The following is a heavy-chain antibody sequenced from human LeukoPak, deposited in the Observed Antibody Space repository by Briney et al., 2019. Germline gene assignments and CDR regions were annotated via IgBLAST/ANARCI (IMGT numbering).Heavy chain of an antibody. CDR3: ARDDDSRYYYYYMDV. J-gene: IGHJ6*03. CDR1: GFTFSSYW. Sequence: PGGSLRLSCAASGFTFSSYWMHWVRQAPGKGLVWVSRINSDGSSTSYADSVKGRFTISRDNAKNTLYLQMNSLRAEDTAVYHCARDDDSRYYYYYMDVWGKGTTVTVSS. V-gene: IGHV3-74*01. D-gene: IGHD2-21*02. CDR2: INSDGSST.